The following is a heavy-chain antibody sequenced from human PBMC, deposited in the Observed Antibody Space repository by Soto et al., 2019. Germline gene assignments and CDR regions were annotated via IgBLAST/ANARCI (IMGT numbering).Heavy chain of an antibody. V-gene: IGHV1-2*04. Sequence: QVQLVQSGAEVKKPGASVKVSCKASGYTFTGYYMHWVRQAPGQGLEWMGWINPNSGGTNYAQKFQGWVSRTRDTSISTAYMELSRLRSDDTAVYYCARKVRWDGTIFDYWGQGTLVTVSS. D-gene: IGHD4-17*01. J-gene: IGHJ4*02. CDR1: GYTFTGYY. CDR3: ARKVRWDGTIFDY. CDR2: INPNSGGT.